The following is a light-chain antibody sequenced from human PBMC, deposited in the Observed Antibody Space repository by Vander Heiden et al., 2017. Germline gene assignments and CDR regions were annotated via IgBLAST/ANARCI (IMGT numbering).Light chain of an antibody. CDR2: WAS. J-gene: IGKJ1*01. V-gene: IGKV4-1*01. CDR3: QQLYSIPST. Sequence: DIGMTQSPDSLAVSLGEWAAINCKTNQSVFYSPKNKNYLAWYQQKPGQPPKMLIYWASTRESGVPDRFSGSGSGTDVTLTISSLQAEDVAVYYCQQLYSIPSTFGQGTKVEIK. CDR1: QSVFYSPKNKNY.